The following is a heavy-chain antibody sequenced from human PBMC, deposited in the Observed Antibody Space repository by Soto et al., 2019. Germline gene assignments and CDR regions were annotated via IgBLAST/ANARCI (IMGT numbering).Heavy chain of an antibody. Sequence: PGGSLRLSCAASGFTFSSYAMSWVRQAPGKGLEWVSAISGSGGSTYYADSVKGRFTISRDNSKNTLYLQMNSLRAEDTAVYYCATPPGKWLVGGGGGNVDYWGQGTLVTVSS. CDR1: GFTFSSYA. CDR3: ATPPGKWLVGGGGGNVDY. D-gene: IGHD6-19*01. CDR2: ISGSGGST. J-gene: IGHJ4*02. V-gene: IGHV3-23*01.